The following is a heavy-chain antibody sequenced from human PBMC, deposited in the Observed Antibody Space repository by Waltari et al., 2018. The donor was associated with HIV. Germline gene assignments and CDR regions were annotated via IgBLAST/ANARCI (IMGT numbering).Heavy chain of an antibody. D-gene: IGHD5-12*01. CDR2: MSNSGSAI. V-gene: IGHV3-48*02. Sequence: EVQLVESGGGLVQPGGSLRLSCAASGFTFSSYNMNWVRQAPGRGLEWLSSMSNSGSAIYYADSVKGRFTISRDNAKNSLYLQMNSLRDEDTAVYYCARDLVAPGNFFDYWGQGTLVTVSS. CDR1: GFTFSSYN. CDR3: ARDLVAPGNFFDY. J-gene: IGHJ4*02.